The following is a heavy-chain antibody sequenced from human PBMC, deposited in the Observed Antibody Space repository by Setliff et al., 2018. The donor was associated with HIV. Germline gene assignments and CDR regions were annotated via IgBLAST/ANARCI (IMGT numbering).Heavy chain of an antibody. Sequence: RASVKVSCKASGGTFGSYAISWVRQAPGQGLEWLGGIIPIFETTNYAQKFQGRVTITADKSTSTIYMELSSLRSDDTAVYYCARGQGVHFWVNDAFDIWGQGTMVTVSS. V-gene: IGHV1-69*06. J-gene: IGHJ3*02. CDR2: IIPIFETT. D-gene: IGHD3-10*01. CDR1: GGTFGSYA. CDR3: ARGQGVHFWVNDAFDI.